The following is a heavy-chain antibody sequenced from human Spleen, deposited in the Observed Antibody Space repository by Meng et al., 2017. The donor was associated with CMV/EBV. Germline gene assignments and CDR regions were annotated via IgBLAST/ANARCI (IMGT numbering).Heavy chain of an antibody. CDR3: AHTAGGTYVVIF. V-gene: IGHV2-5*01. CDR2: ISWNDDN. CDR1: WFSFSHSGVG. J-gene: IGHJ4*02. D-gene: IGHD1-26*01. Sequence: CSFSWFSFSHSGVGLGSIRQSPGEALEWLAFISWNDDNYYTPSLESRLTITKDTSKNQVVLRLTNVDPSDTATYYCAHTAGGTYVVIFWGQGTLVTVSS.